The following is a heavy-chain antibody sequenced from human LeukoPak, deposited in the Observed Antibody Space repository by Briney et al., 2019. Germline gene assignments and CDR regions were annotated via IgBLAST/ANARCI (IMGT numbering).Heavy chain of an antibody. V-gene: IGHV3-74*03. J-gene: IGHJ5*02. CDR1: GFTLSSKW. CDR2: IKNDGSRT. CDR3: VRSDWFDP. Sequence: GGSLRLSCVASGFTLSSKWMHWVRQAPGKGLEWVSRIKNDGSRTTYADSVKGRFTISRDNARNTLYLQMSSLRAEDTAVYYCVRSDWFDPWGQGTLVTVSS.